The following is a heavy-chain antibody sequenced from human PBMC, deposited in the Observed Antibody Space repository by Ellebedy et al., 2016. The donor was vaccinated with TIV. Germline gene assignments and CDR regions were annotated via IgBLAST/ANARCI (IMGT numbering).Heavy chain of an antibody. CDR2: IYYSGST. D-gene: IGHD3-16*01. Sequence: SETLSLTXTVSGGSISSSSYYWGWIRQPPGKGLEWIGSIYYSGSTYYNPSLKSRVTISVDTSKNQFSLKLSSVTAADTAVYYCAAIQGGADYWGQGTLVTVPS. CDR3: AAIQGGADY. J-gene: IGHJ4*02. CDR1: GGSISSSSYY. V-gene: IGHV4-39*01.